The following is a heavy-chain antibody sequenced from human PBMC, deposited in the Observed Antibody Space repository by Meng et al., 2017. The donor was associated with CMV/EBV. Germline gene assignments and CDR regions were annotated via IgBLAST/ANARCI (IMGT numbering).Heavy chain of an antibody. CDR2: ISTYNGNT. J-gene: IGHJ5*02. Sequence: ASVKVSCKASDYTFTNYGYGISWVRQAPGQGLEWMGWISTYNGNTNYAQKLQGRVTMTTDTSTSTAYMELRSLRSDDTAVYYCARDQEVDGSFLRWDNWFDPWGQGTLVTVSS. D-gene: IGHD3-10*01. CDR1: DYTFTNYGYG. CDR3: ARDQEVDGSFLRWDNWFDP. V-gene: IGHV1-18*01.